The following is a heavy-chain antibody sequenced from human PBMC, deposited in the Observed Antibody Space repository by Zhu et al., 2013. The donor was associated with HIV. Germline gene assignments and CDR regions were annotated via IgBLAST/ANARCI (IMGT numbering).Heavy chain of an antibody. CDR2: VDPEDGET. Sequence: EVQLVQSGAEVKKPGATVKISCKVSGYTFTDYYMHWVQQAPGKGLEWMGLVDPEDGETIYAEKFQGRVTITADTSTDTAYMELSSLRSEDTAVYYCARGHDYIWGSYRPGSFDYWGQGTLVTSPQ. CDR3: ARGHDYIWGSYRPGSFDY. V-gene: IGHV1-69-2*01. J-gene: IGHJ4*02. D-gene: IGHD3-16*02. CDR1: GYTFTDYY.